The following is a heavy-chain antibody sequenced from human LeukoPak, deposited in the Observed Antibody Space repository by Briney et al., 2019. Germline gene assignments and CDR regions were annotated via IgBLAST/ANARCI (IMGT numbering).Heavy chain of an antibody. CDR2: INTDGSST. CDR3: ARVSIGWYSFDY. V-gene: IGHV3-74*01. CDR1: GFTFSSYW. Sequence: GGSLRLSCAASGFTFSSYWMHWLRQAPGKGLVWVSRINTDGSSTSYADSVKGRFTISRDNAKDTVYLQMNSLRAEDTAVYYCARVSIGWYSFDYWGQGTLVTVSS. J-gene: IGHJ4*02. D-gene: IGHD6-19*01.